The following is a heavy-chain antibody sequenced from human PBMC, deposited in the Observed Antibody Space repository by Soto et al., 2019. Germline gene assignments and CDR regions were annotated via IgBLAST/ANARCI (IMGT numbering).Heavy chain of an antibody. CDR2: ISYSGST. D-gene: IGHD6-13*01. CDR3: GREGVSSSWYYYYGMDV. V-gene: IGHV4-59*01. CDR1: GGSISSYY. Sequence: SETLSLTCTVSGGSISSYYWSWIRQPPGKGLEWIGYISYSGSTNYSPSLKSRVTISVDTSKNQFSLKLTSVTAADTAVYYCGREGVSSSWYYYYGMDVWGQGTTVTVSS. J-gene: IGHJ6*02.